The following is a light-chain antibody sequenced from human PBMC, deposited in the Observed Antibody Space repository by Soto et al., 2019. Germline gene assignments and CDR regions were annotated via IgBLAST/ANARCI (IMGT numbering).Light chain of an antibody. V-gene: IGKV3-11*01. CDR1: QSFRGL. J-gene: IGKJ5*01. Sequence: EVVLRNSPLALSLSPGEKATLSCMASQSFRGLLAWYQQKPGQAPRLLIYDAYNRATGIPPRFSGSGSGTDFTLTISSLQPEDVATYYCQKYNSAPRTFGQGTRLEIK. CDR3: QKYNSAPRT. CDR2: DAY.